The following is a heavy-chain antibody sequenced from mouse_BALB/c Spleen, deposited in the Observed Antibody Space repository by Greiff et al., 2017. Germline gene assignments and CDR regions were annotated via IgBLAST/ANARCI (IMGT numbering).Heavy chain of an antibody. D-gene: IGHD1-1*01. Sequence: EVKLVESGAELVKPGASVKLSCTASGFNIKDTYMHWVKQRPEQGLEWIGRIDPANGNTKYDPKFQGKATITADTSSNTAYLQLSSLTSEDTAVYYCARREDYYGSLYYAMDYWGQGTSVTVSS. CDR2: IDPANGNT. V-gene: IGHV14-3*02. J-gene: IGHJ4*01. CDR1: GFNIKDTY. CDR3: ARREDYYGSLYYAMDY.